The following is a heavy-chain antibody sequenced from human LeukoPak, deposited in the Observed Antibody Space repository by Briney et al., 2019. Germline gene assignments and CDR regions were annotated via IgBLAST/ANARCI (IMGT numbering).Heavy chain of an antibody. CDR2: ISSHNGNT. CDR1: GYTSRTYG. CDR3: ATAFAVGATWSFDY. Sequence: ASVKVSCKSSGYTSRTYGISWMRQAPGQGLEWMGWISSHNGNTNYAQKFQGRVTMTEDTSTDTAYMELSSLRSEDTAVYYCATAFAVGATWSFDYWGQGTLVTVSS. J-gene: IGHJ4*02. V-gene: IGHV1-18*01. D-gene: IGHD1-26*01.